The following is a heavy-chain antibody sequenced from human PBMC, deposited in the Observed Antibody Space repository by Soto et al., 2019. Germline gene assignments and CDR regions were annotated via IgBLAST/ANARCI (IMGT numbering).Heavy chain of an antibody. CDR3: ASHYGGNSADY. J-gene: IGHJ4*02. CDR1: VFTFSSYG. CDR2: ISYDGGNK. Sequence: PGGSLRLSCAASVFTFSSYGMHWVRQAPGKWLEWLAVISYDGGNKXXAESVKGRXTMSRYNSKNTXYLQMXSLRAEDTAVYYCASHYGGNSADYWCQGTLVTVSS. D-gene: IGHD4-17*01. V-gene: IGHV3-30*03.